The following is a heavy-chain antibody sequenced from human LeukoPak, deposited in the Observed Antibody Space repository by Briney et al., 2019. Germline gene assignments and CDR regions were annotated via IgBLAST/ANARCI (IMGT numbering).Heavy chain of an antibody. CDR2: INWNGGST. Sequence: GGSLRLSCAASGFTFDDYGMSWVRQAPGKGLEWVSGINWNGGSTGYADSVKGRFTISRDNAKNCLYLQMNSLRAEDTALYYCARVGTEVRGVIIIYYYYYMDVWGKGTTVTVSS. CDR1: GFTFDDYG. D-gene: IGHD3-10*01. V-gene: IGHV3-20*04. J-gene: IGHJ6*03. CDR3: ARVGTEVRGVIIIYYYYYMDV.